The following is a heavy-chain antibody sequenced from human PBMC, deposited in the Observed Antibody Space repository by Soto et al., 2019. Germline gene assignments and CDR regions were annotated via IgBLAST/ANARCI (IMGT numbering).Heavy chain of an antibody. CDR2: ISAYNGNT. D-gene: IGHD3-10*01. Sequence: ALVKVSCNASGYSFTSFGISWVRQAPGQGLEWRGWISAYNGNTNYXXKLQVRVXXTTDTSTSTGXMELRXLGSDETDVYYCARDNGFGEPDVWGQGTTVTVSS. CDR3: ARDNGFGEPDV. CDR1: GYSFTSFG. V-gene: IGHV1-18*01. J-gene: IGHJ6*02.